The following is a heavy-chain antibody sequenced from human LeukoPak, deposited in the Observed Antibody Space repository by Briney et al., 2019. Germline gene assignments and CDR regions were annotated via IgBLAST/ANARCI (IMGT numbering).Heavy chain of an antibody. CDR1: GFTFSSYA. V-gene: IGHV3-30*04. Sequence: GRSLRLSCAASGFTFSSYAMHWVRQAPGKGLEWVAVISYDGSNKYYADSVKGRFTISRDNSKNTLYLQMNSLRAEDTAVYYCAKDPSGVYDSSGYYYGRWAFDIWGQGTMVTVSS. CDR3: AKDPSGVYDSSGYYYGRWAFDI. J-gene: IGHJ3*02. D-gene: IGHD3-22*01. CDR2: ISYDGSNK.